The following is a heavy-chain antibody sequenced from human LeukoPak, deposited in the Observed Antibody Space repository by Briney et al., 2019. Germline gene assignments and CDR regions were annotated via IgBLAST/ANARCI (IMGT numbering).Heavy chain of an antibody. CDR1: GFTFSSYG. Sequence: GRSLRLSCAASGFTFSSYGMHWVRQAPGKGLEWVAVISYDGSNKYYADSVKGRFTISRDNSKNTLYLQMNSLRAEDTAVYYCARRSPYFPFDYWGQGTLVTVSS. CDR3: ARRSPYFPFDY. D-gene: IGHD2/OR15-2a*01. CDR2: ISYDGSNK. J-gene: IGHJ4*02. V-gene: IGHV3-30*03.